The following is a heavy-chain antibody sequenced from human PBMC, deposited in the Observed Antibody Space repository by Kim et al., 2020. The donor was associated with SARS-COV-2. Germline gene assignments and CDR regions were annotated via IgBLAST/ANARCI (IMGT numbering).Heavy chain of an antibody. Sequence: GGSLRLSCAASGFTFSDHYMDWVRQAPGKGLEWVGRTRNKANSYTTEYAASVKGRFTISRDDSKNSLYLQMNSLKTEDTAVYYCVYFDWLLSLWGQGTLVTVSS. CDR3: VYFDWLLSL. CDR2: TRNKANSYTT. J-gene: IGHJ4*02. V-gene: IGHV3-72*01. CDR1: GFTFSDHY. D-gene: IGHD3-9*01.